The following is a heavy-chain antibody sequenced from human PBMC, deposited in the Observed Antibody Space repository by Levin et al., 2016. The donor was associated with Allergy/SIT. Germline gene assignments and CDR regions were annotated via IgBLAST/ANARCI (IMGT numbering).Heavy chain of an antibody. V-gene: IGHV3-15*01. D-gene: IGHD6-13*01. J-gene: IGHJ4*02. CDR2: IKSKTDGGTT. Sequence: WIRQPPGKGLEWVGRIKSKTDGGTTDYAAPVKGRFTISRDDSKNTLYLQMNSLKTEDTAVYYCTTDKRQQLVLSDYWGQGTLVTVSS. CDR3: TTDKRQQLVLSDY.